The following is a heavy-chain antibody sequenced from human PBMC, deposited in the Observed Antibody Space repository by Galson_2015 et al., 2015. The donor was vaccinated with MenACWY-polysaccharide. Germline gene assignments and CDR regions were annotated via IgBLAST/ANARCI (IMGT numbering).Heavy chain of an antibody. Sequence: SVKVSCKASGGTFSSYAISWVRQAPGQGLEWMGGIIPIFGTANYAQKFQGRVTITADKSTSTAYMELSSLRSEDTAVYYCARVYGSGSYYYFDYWGQGTLVTVSS. CDR1: GGTFSSYA. D-gene: IGHD3-10*01. CDR2: IIPIFGTA. V-gene: IGHV1-69*06. J-gene: IGHJ4*02. CDR3: ARVYGSGSYYYFDY.